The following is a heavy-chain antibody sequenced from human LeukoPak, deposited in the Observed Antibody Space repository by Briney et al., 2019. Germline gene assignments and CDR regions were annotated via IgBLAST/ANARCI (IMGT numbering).Heavy chain of an antibody. CDR2: MNPNSGIT. J-gene: IGHJ3*02. CDR1: GYTFTSYD. Sequence: GASVKVSCKASGYTFTSYDINWVRQATGQGLEWMGWMNPNSGITGYAQKFQGRVTITRNTSISTAYMELSSLRSEDTAVYYCARVHSSGWWPSADYDAFDIWGQGTMVTVSS. V-gene: IGHV1-8*03. D-gene: IGHD6-19*01. CDR3: ARVHSSGWWPSADYDAFDI.